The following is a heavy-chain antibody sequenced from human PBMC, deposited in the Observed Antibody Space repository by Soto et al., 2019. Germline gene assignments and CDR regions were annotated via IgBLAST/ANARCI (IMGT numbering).Heavy chain of an antibody. CDR1: GGSIRDGGCH. V-gene: IGHV4-30-4*01. Sequence: FQTLRLRRSVVGGSIRDGGCHRSLKRQPPGKGLEWIGYIYYSGSTYYNPSLKSRGTISGDTSKNHFSLKLSSVTAADTAVYYCARAQGSGFLVSWGQGTPVTVSS. J-gene: IGHJ4*02. CDR3: ARAQGSGFLVS. D-gene: IGHD3-10*01. CDR2: IYYSGST.